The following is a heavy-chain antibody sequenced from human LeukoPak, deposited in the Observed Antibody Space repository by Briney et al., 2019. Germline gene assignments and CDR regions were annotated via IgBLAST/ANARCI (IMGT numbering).Heavy chain of an antibody. CDR1: GGSFSGYY. CDR3: ARGLTGACSGGSCYRSSYAFDI. Sequence: SETLSLTCAVYGGSFSGYYWSWIRQPPGKGLEWIGEINHSGSTNYNPSLKSRVTISVDTSKNQFSLKLSSVTAADTAVYYCARGLTGACSGGSCYRSSYAFDIWGQGTMVTVSS. CDR2: INHSGST. V-gene: IGHV4-34*01. D-gene: IGHD2-15*01. J-gene: IGHJ3*02.